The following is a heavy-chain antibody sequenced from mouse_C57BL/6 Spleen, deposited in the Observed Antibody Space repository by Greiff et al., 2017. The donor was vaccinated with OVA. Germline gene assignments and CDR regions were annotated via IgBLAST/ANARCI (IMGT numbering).Heavy chain of an antibody. Sequence: QVQLQQSGPELVKPGASVKISCKASGYAFSSSWMNWVKQRPGKGLEWIGRIYPGDGDTNYNGKFKGKATLTADKSSSTAYMQLSSLTSEDSAVYFCARFNYDYDYAMDYWGQGTSVTVSS. CDR1: GYAFSSSW. V-gene: IGHV1-82*01. CDR3: ARFNYDYDYAMDY. D-gene: IGHD2-4*01. J-gene: IGHJ4*01. CDR2: IYPGDGDT.